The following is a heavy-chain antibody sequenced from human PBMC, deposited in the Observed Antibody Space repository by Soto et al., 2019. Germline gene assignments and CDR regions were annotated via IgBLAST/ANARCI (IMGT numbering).Heavy chain of an antibody. D-gene: IGHD3-10*01. CDR2: ISGYNGNT. Sequence: ASVKVSCKASGYTFTSYGISWVRQAPGQGLEWMGWISGYNGNTNHAQKLQGRVTMTTDTSTSTAYMELRSLRSDDTAVYYCARGVGSGTYYNQYNWFDPWGQGTLVTVSS. CDR1: GYTFTSYG. V-gene: IGHV1-18*01. J-gene: IGHJ5*02. CDR3: ARGVGSGTYYNQYNWFDP.